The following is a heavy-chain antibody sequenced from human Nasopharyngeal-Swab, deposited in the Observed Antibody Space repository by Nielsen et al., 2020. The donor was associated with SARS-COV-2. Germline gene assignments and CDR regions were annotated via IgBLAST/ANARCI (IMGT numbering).Heavy chain of an antibody. J-gene: IGHJ4*02. CDR1: VYTFTCYY. V-gene: IGHV1-2*06. Sequence: ASVKVSCQSSVYTFTCYYMHWVRQAPCQGLAWMGLINPNSGGTHYAQKFQGRVTMTRDTSISTAYMELSRLRSDDTAVYYCARLHDLRDSSGYTVDYWGQGTLVTVSS. CDR3: ARLHDLRDSSGYTVDY. CDR2: INPNSGGT. D-gene: IGHD3-22*01.